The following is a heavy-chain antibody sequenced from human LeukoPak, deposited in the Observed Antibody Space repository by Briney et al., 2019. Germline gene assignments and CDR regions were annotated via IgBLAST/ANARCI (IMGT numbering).Heavy chain of an antibody. Sequence: GASVKVSCKASVYTFTNFYIHWVRQAPGQGLEWMGWMNPNSGDTSYAREFQDRVTMTRDTSLNTAYMELSRLRSDDTAVYFCARRPINYIIANCYVDYWGQGTLVTVSS. V-gene: IGHV1-2*02. CDR2: MNPNSGDT. CDR1: VYTFTNFY. CDR3: ARRPINYIIANCYVDY. J-gene: IGHJ4*02. D-gene: IGHD1-1*01.